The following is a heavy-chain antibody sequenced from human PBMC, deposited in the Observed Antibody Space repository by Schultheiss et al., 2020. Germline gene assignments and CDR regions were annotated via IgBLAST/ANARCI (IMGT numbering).Heavy chain of an antibody. CDR2: IYHSGST. CDR3: ARAGEYYDFWSAKGWFDP. CDR1: GYSISSGYY. V-gene: IGHV4-38-2*02. Sequence: SQTLSLTCTVSGYSISSGYYWGWIRQPPGKGLEWIGSIYHSGSTYYNPSLKSRVTISVDTSKNQFSLKLSSVTAADTAVYYCARAGEYYDFWSAKGWFDPWGQGTLVTVSS. J-gene: IGHJ5*02. D-gene: IGHD3-3*01.